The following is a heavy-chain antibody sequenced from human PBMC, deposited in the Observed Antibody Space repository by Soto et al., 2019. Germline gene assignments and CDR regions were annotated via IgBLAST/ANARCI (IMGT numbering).Heavy chain of an antibody. CDR3: ARGSGLSTVTTNSIVAGSPNDFDP. V-gene: IGHV3-21*01. CDR2: ISSSSSYI. J-gene: IGHJ5*02. CDR1: GFTFSSYS. D-gene: IGHD4-17*01. Sequence: GGSLRLSCAASGFTFSSYSMNWVRQAPGKGLEWVSSISSSSSYIYYADSVKGRFTISRDNAKNSLYLQMNSLRAEDTAVYYCARGSGLSTVTTNSIVAGSPNDFDPWGKGTLVTVSS.